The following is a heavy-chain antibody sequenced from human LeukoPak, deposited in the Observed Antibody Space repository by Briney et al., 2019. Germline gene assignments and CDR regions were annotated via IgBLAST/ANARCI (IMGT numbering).Heavy chain of an antibody. CDR1: GFTFSSYS. CDR3: ARGRDGYNNQGFDY. V-gene: IGHV3-21*01. Sequence: PGGSLRLSCAASGFTFSSYSMNWVRQAPGKGLEWVSSISGSSSYIYYADSVKGRFTISRDNAKNSLYLQMNSLRAEDTAVYYCARGRDGYNNQGFDYWGQGTLVTVSS. D-gene: IGHD5-24*01. CDR2: ISGSSSYI. J-gene: IGHJ4*02.